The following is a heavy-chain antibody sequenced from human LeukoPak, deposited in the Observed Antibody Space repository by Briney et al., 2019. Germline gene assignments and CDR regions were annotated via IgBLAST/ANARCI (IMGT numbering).Heavy chain of an antibody. Sequence: RXXPGXXLEWVSGINWNGGSTGYADSVKGRFTISRDNAKNSLYLQMNSLRAEDTALYHCARDLALGWFDPWGQGTLVTVSS. D-gene: IGHD1-26*01. CDR3: ARDLALGWFDP. J-gene: IGHJ5*02. V-gene: IGHV3-20*01. CDR2: INWNGGST.